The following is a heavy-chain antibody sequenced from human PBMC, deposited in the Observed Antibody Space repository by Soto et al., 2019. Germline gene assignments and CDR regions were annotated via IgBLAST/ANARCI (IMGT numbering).Heavy chain of an antibody. V-gene: IGHV3-30*18. D-gene: IGHD3-22*01. CDR3: AKDQDSSGYYLPLFDY. Sequence: QVQLVESWGGVVQPGRSLRLSCAASGFTFSSYGMHWVRQAPGKGLEWVAVISYDGSNKYYADSVKGRFTISRDNSKNTLYLQMNSLRAEDTAVYYCAKDQDSSGYYLPLFDYWGQGTLVTVSS. CDR2: ISYDGSNK. CDR1: GFTFSSYG. J-gene: IGHJ4*02.